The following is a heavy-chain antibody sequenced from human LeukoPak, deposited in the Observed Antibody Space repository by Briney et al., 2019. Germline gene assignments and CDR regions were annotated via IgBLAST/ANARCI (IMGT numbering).Heavy chain of an antibody. CDR3: AREEATYYYDSSGFLDY. CDR2: IWYDGSNK. CDR1: GFTFSSYG. J-gene: IGHJ4*02. Sequence: GRSLRLSCAASGFTFSSYGMHWARQAPGKGLEWVAVIWYDGSNKYYADSVKGRFTISRDNSKNTLYLQMNSLRAEDTAVYYCAREEATYYYDSSGFLDYWGQGTLVTVSS. D-gene: IGHD3-22*01. V-gene: IGHV3-33*01.